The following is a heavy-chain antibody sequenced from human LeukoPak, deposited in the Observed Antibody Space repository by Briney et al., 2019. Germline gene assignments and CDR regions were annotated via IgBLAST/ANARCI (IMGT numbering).Heavy chain of an antibody. D-gene: IGHD3-22*01. CDR2: TYYSGRT. CDR3: ARVSSVITTPFDY. V-gene: IGHV4-59*01. CDR1: GGSMTYYY. Sequence: SETLSLTCTVSGGSMTYYYWAWIRQPPGKTLEWIGYTYYSGRTDYNPSLKGRVSISVDRSRSSNQFSLTLSSVTAADTAVYYCARVSSVITTPFDYWGQGILVTVSS. J-gene: IGHJ4*02.